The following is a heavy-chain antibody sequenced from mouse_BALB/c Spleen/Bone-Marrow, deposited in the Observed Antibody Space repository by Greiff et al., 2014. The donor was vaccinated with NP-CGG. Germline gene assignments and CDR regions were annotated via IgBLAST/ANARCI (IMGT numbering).Heavy chain of an antibody. D-gene: IGHD2-1*01. CDR3: ARYGNGLMDY. J-gene: IGHJ4*01. CDR2: IYPANGDT. V-gene: IGHV14-3*02. CDR1: GFNIKDTY. Sequence: EVQLQQSGAELVKPGASVKLSCTASGFNIKDTYMHWVKQRPEQGLEWIGRIYPANGDTKYDPKFQGKATMTADTSSNTAYLQLSSLTSKDTAVYYCARYGNGLMDYWGQGTSVTVSS.